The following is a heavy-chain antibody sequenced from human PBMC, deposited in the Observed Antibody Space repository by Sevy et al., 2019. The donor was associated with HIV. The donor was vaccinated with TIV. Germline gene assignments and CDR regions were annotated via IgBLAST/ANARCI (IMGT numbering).Heavy chain of an antibody. J-gene: IGHJ6*02. CDR3: ARVTVLGYCSSTSCYAQLNGMDV. CDR2: IYHSGST. CDR1: GYSISSGYY. D-gene: IGHD2-2*01. V-gene: IGHV4-38-2*01. Sequence: SETLSLTCAVSGYSISSGYYWGWIRQPPGKGLEWIGSIYHSGSTYYNPSLKSRVTISVDTSKNQFSLKLSSVTAADTAGYYCARVTVLGYCSSTSCYAQLNGMDVWGQGTTVTVSS.